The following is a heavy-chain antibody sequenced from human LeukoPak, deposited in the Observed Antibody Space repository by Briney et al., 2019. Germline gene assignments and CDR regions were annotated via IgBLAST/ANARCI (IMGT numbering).Heavy chain of an antibody. J-gene: IGHJ4*02. CDR2: IYHSEST. CDR1: GGSVSSGGHS. CDR3: AGGPAAAAV. D-gene: IGHD6-13*01. Sequence: TLSLTCAVSGGSVSSGGHSWSWIRQPPGKGLEWIGYIYHSESTYYNPSLKSRVTISVGRSKNQFSLKLSSVTAADTAVYYCAGGPAAAAVWGQGTLVTVSS. V-gene: IGHV4-30-2*01.